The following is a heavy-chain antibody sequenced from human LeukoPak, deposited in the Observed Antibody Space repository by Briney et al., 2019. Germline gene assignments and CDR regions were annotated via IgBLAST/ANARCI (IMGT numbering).Heavy chain of an antibody. D-gene: IGHD3-22*01. CDR1: GFTLRSYV. CDR2: LGSGGDIT. V-gene: IGHV3-23*01. CDR3: AIMHGYYDGSGYWVQ. Sequence: PGGSLRLSCAASGFTLRSYVMSWVRQVPGKGLEWVSALGSGGDITDYAESVKGRFTISRDNPRNTLYMQMNSLRDEDTAVYYCAIMHGYYDGSGYWVQWGQGTLVTVSS. J-gene: IGHJ1*01.